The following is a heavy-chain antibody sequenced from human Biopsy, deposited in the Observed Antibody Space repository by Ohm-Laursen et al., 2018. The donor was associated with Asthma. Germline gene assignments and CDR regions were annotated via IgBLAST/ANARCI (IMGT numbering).Heavy chain of an antibody. V-gene: IGHV3-7*01. CDR1: GFTFGDYW. J-gene: IGHJ1*01. Sequence: GSLRLSCAASGFTFGDYWMSWVRQVPGKGLEWVANIKHDGTEKNHVDSLKGRFTISRDNAKISLYLQMNSLRAEDTAVYYCARTFHFWSPYHAEHYQLWGQGTLVTVSS. CDR3: ARTFHFWSPYHAEHYQL. CDR2: IKHDGTEK. D-gene: IGHD3-3*02.